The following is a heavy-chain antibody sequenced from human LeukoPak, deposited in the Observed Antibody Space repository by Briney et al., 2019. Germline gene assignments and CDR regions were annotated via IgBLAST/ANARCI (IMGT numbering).Heavy chain of an antibody. CDR3: TRVDFYSSARFFFDY. J-gene: IGHJ4*02. CDR2: ISAGADVI. D-gene: IGHD6-25*01. Sequence: GGSLRLSCEAAGFSFRDYPMGWVRRASGKRLEWVSGISAGADVIFYADPVKGRFTISRDNSKNTLYLQMNSLRAEDTAVYYCTRVDFYSSARFFFDYWGQGTLVTVSS. CDR1: GFSFRDYP. V-gene: IGHV3-23*01.